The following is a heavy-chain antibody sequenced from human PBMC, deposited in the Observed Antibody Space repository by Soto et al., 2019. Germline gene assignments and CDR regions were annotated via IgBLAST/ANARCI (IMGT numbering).Heavy chain of an antibody. CDR3: ARMYYYGSGSYWVPHYYYGMDV. CDR1: GGSFSGYY. D-gene: IGHD3-10*01. V-gene: IGHV4-34*01. J-gene: IGHJ6*02. CDR2: INHSGST. Sequence: SETLSLTCAVYGGSFSGYYWSWIRQPPGKGLEWIGEINHSGSTNYNPSLKSRVTISVDTSKNQFSLKLSSVTAADTAVYYCARMYYYGSGSYWVPHYYYGMDVWGQGTTVTVSS.